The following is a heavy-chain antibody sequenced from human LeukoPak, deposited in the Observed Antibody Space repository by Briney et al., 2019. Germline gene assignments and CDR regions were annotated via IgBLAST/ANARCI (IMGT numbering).Heavy chain of an antibody. D-gene: IGHD5-18*01. Sequence: ASVTVSFTSSAYTFTIYGIGWVRQAHGQGLEWVGWISAYNGNTNYAQKLQGRVTMTTDTSTSTAYMELRSLRSDDTAVYYCARGTLDTAMKYWGQGTLVTVSS. V-gene: IGHV1-18*01. CDR3: ARGTLDTAMKY. J-gene: IGHJ4*02. CDR2: ISAYNGNT. CDR1: AYTFTIYG.